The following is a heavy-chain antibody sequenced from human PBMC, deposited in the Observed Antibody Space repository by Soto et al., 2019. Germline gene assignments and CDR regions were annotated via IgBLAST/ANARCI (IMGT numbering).Heavy chain of an antibody. V-gene: IGHV4-59*08. CDR2: VYYDGGS. CDR1: GGSIDGRN. Sequence: QVQLQESGPGLVKPSETLSLTCTVSGGSIDGRNCAWIRQPPGKGLEWLGYVYYDGGSSYNPSVNSQLTLSLDTSKSQFSLRLRPVPAADTAVYYCVRQGIGNLHGLVDVWGRGTTVTVSS. J-gene: IGHJ6*02. D-gene: IGHD3-10*01. CDR3: VRQGIGNLHGLVDV.